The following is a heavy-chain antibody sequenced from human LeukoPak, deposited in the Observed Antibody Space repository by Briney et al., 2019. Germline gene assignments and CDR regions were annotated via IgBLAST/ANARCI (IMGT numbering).Heavy chain of an antibody. V-gene: IGHV3-23*01. D-gene: IGHD5-12*01. CDR3: AKASLIVATRVHLDY. CDR2: ISGSGGST. J-gene: IGHJ4*02. CDR1: GFTFSSYA. Sequence: GGSLRLSCAASGFTFSSYAMSWVRQAPGKGLEWVSAISGSGGSTYYAGSEKGRFTISRDNSKNTLYLQMNSLRAEDTAVYYCAKASLIVATRVHLDYWGQGTLVTVSS.